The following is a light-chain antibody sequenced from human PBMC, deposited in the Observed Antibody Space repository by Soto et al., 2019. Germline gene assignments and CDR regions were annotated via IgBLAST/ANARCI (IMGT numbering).Light chain of an antibody. Sequence: DIQMTQSPSTLSASVGDRVTITCRASQIISTWLAWYQQKPGKAPTLLIYKASSLRNGVPSRFSGSGSGTEFTLTIDSLQPDDFASYYCQQYNGYPHTCGQGTKLEIK. CDR2: KAS. CDR1: QIISTW. J-gene: IGKJ2*01. CDR3: QQYNGYPHT. V-gene: IGKV1-5*03.